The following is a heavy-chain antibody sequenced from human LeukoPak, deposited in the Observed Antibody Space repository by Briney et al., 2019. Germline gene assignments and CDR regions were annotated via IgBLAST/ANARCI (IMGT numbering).Heavy chain of an antibody. CDR3: ARERDCSSTSCYSWWFDP. D-gene: IGHD2-2*01. V-gene: IGHV3-74*01. Sequence: GGSLRLSCAASGFTFSSYWMHWVRQAPGKGLVWVSRINSDGSGTSYADSVKGRFTISRDNAKNTLYLQMNSLRAEDTAVYYCARERDCSSTSCYSWWFDPWGQGTLVTVSS. J-gene: IGHJ5*02. CDR2: INSDGSGT. CDR1: GFTFSSYW.